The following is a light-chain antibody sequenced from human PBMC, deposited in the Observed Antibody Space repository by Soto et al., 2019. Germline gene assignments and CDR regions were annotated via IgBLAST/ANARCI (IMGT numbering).Light chain of an antibody. Sequence: QSALTQPASVSGSPGQSITISCTGSSRDVGSYNYVSWYQQHPGKAPKLLIYEVSNRPSGVSDRFSGSKSGDTASLTISGLQAEDEADYYCTSYSDSKTGVFGGGTKLTVL. CDR1: SRDVGSYNY. CDR2: EVS. J-gene: IGLJ3*02. CDR3: TSYSDSKTGV. V-gene: IGLV2-14*01.